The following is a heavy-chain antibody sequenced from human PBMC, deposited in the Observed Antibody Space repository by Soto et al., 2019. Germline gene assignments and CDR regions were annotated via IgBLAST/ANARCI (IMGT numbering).Heavy chain of an antibody. CDR1: GVSITSTDW. CDR2: VSLGGGA. D-gene: IGHD4-4*01. Sequence: QVQLQESGPGLVKPSETLSLSCAVSGVSITSTDWWSWVRQPPGKGLQWIGEVSLGGGANYNPSLKSRVSISVDNSKNQFSLTLNSVTAADTAVYLCAGLTADTTLKASSFWGQGTLVSVSS. J-gene: IGHJ4*02. CDR3: AGLTADTTLKASSF. V-gene: IGHV4-4*02.